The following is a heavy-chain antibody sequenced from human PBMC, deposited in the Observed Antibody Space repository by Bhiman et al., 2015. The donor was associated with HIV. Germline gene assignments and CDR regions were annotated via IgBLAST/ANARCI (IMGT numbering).Heavy chain of an antibody. D-gene: IGHD3-3*01. Sequence: EVYLVGSGGGLVQPGGSLRLSCAASGFNVSSNYMSWVRQAPGKGLEWVSVIYNGGGTFYAESVKGRFTISRDNSKNTLYLQMNSLRVDDTAVYYCAREGRLQFLEWQYGMDVWGQGP. V-gene: IGHV3-66*01. J-gene: IGHJ6*02. CDR3: AREGRLQFLEWQYGMDV. CDR2: IYNGGGT. CDR1: GFNVSSNY.